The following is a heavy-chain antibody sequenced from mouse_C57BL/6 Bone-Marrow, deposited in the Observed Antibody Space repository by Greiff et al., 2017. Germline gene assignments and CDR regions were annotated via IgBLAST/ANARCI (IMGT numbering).Heavy chain of an antibody. CDR2: IDPSTSYT. J-gene: IGHJ3*01. CDR1: GYTFTSYW. D-gene: IGHD3-2*02. V-gene: IGHV1-69*01. CDR3: ARPDSSGPFAY. Sequence: QVQLQQPGAELVMPGASVKLSCKASGYTFTSYWMHWVKQRPGQGLEWIGEIDPSTSYTNYNQKFKGKSTLTVDKSSSTAYMQLSSLTSEDSAVYCGARPDSSGPFAYWGKGTLVTVSA.